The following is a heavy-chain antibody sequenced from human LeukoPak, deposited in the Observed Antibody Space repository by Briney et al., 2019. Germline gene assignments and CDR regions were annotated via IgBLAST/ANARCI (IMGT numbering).Heavy chain of an antibody. J-gene: IGHJ3*02. CDR2: INNKGTET. CDR1: GFTFNSFW. V-gene: IGHV3-74*01. CDR3: VRGSFGPDI. D-gene: IGHD3/OR15-3a*01. Sequence: GGSLRLSCAASGFTFNSFWMHWVRQAPGKGLVWVSRINNKGTETVYADSVKGRFTISRDNAKNTVYLQMNSLRAEDTAIYYCVRGSFGPDIWGQGTMVTVSS.